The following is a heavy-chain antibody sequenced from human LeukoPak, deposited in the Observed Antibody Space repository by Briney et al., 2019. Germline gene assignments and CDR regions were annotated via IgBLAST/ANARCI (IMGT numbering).Heavy chain of an antibody. CDR1: GGTFSSYA. V-gene: IGHV1-69*05. CDR2: IIPIFGTA. CDR3: ASGPLIAVAGTSYFDY. Sequence: SVKVSCKASGGTFSSYAISWVRQAPGQGREWMGGIIPIFGTANYAQKFQGRVTITTDESTSTAYMELSSLRSEDTAVYYCASGPLIAVAGTSYFDYWGQGTLVTVSS. J-gene: IGHJ4*02. D-gene: IGHD6-19*01.